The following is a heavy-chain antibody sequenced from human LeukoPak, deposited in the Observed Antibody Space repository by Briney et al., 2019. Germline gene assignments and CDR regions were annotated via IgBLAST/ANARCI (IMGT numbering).Heavy chain of an antibody. D-gene: IGHD2-2*01. CDR2: ISATGGGT. CDR1: GFTFSNYA. V-gene: IGHV3-23*01. CDR3: ARPILVVPAVFRGFDP. J-gene: IGHJ5*02. Sequence: GGSQSLSCAASGFTFSNYAMSWVRQAPGKGLEWVSSISATGGGTFYAGSVEGRFTISRDTSKNTLYLQMDGLRAEDTAVYYCARPILVVPAVFRGFDPWGHGALVTVSS.